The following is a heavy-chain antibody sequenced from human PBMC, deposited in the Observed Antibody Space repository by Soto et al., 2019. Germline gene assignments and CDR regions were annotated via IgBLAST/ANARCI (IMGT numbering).Heavy chain of an antibody. Sequence: QVQLVESGGGVVQPGGSLRLSCAASGFTFSSHGMHWVRQAPGTGLEWVTIVSYHGINKYYADSVKGRFTISRDNSKNTVSLQMNSLRVEDTAVYYCAKLGAVAGEDYWGQGILVTVSS. J-gene: IGHJ4*02. D-gene: IGHD6-19*01. CDR1: GFTFSSHG. CDR3: AKLGAVAGEDY. V-gene: IGHV3-30*18. CDR2: VSYHGINK.